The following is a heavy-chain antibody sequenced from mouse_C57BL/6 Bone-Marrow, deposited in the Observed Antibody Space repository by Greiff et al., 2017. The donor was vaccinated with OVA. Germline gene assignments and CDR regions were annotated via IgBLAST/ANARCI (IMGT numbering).Heavy chain of an antibody. CDR3: ARYRAVHMDY. V-gene: IGHV7-3*01. Sequence: EVQLVESGGGLVQPGGSLSLSCAASGFTFTDYYMSWVRQPPGKALEWLGFIRNKANGYTTEYSASVKGRFTISRDNSQSILYLQMNALRAEDSATYYCARYRAVHMDYWGQGTSVTVSS. CDR1: GFTFTDYY. CDR2: IRNKANGYTT. D-gene: IGHD3-1*01. J-gene: IGHJ4*01.